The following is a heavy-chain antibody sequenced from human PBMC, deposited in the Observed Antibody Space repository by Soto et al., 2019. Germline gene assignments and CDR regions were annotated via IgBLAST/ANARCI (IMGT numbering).Heavy chain of an antibody. CDR3: ARERSAAGTGWFDP. Sequence: QVQLVQSGAEVKKPGASVKVSCKASGYTFTSYDINWVRQATGQGLEWMGWMNPNSGNTGYAQKLQGRVTMTRNTSISTAYMELSSLRSEDTAVYSCARERSAAGTGWFDPWGQGTLVTVSS. V-gene: IGHV1-8*01. CDR1: GYTFTSYD. J-gene: IGHJ5*02. CDR2: MNPNSGNT. D-gene: IGHD6-13*01.